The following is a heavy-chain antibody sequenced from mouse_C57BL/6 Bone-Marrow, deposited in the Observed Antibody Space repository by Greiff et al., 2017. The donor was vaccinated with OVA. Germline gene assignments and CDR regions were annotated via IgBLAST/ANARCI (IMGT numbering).Heavy chain of an antibody. J-gene: IGHJ2*01. CDR2: INPYNGGT. Sequence: VQLQQSGPVLVKPGASVKMSCKASGYTFTDYYMNWVKQSHGKSLEWIGVINPYNGGTSYNQKFKGKATLTVDKSSSTAYMQLNSLTSEDSAVYYCARFGDYGYYFDYWGQGTTLTVSS. D-gene: IGHD2-13*01. CDR1: GYTFTDYY. CDR3: ARFGDYGYYFDY. V-gene: IGHV1-19*01.